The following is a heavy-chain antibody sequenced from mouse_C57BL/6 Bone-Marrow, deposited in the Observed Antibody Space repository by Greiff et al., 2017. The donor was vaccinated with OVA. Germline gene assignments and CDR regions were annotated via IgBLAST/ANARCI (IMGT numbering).Heavy chain of an antibody. D-gene: IGHD2-4*01. V-gene: IGHV1-55*01. J-gene: IGHJ4*01. Sequence: QVQLQQPGAELVKPGASVKMSCKASGYTFTSYWITWVKQRPGQGLEWIGDIYPGSGSTNYNEKFKSKATLTVDTSSSTAYMQLSSLTSEDSAVYDCARRGYYDYDEGWAMDYWGQGTSVTVSS. CDR2: IYPGSGST. CDR1: GYTFTSYW. CDR3: ARRGYYDYDEGWAMDY.